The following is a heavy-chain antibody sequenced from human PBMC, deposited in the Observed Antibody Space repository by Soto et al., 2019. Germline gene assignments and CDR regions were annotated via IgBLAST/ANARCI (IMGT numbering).Heavy chain of an antibody. CDR2: IWNGRNSE. CDR3: VTERRNYEFDY. V-gene: IGHV3-33*01. CDR1: GFTFSTFG. D-gene: IGHD1-7*01. J-gene: IGHJ4*02. Sequence: GGSLRLSCAASGFTFSTFGMHWVRQSPGKGLEWVAVIWNGRNSEDYADSVKGRFTISRDNSRNTLYLQMNSLRAEDTAMYYCVTERRNYEFDYWGQGILVTVSS.